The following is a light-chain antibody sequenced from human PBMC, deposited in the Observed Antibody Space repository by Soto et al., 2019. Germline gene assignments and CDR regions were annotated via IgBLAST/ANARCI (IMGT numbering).Light chain of an antibody. V-gene: IGKV3-20*01. J-gene: IGKJ1*01. CDR3: QHYGSSGT. Sequence: EIGLAQSPGTLSLSPGDRATLSCRASQSVSSSYLAWYQQKHGQAPRLLIYGASNRATGIPDRFSGSGSGTDFTLTISRLEPEDFAVYYCQHYGSSGTFGQGTKVDIK. CDR2: GAS. CDR1: QSVSSSY.